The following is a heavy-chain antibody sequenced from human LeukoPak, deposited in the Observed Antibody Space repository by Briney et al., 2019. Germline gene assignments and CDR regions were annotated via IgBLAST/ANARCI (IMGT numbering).Heavy chain of an antibody. CDR1: TFTFNNFG. J-gene: IGHJ1*01. Sequence: GGSLRLSCAASTFTFNNFGIHWARQASGKGLEWIAFIRFDGTEDYYADSVKGRFTVPKDYSKNTVSLQMNSLGHEDTAVYYCAKDRRGNMGTDVTPGWYFHEWGQGTLVTVSS. CDR3: AKDRRGNMGTDVTPGWYFHE. CDR2: IRFDGTED. V-gene: IGHV3-30*02. D-gene: IGHD4-23*01.